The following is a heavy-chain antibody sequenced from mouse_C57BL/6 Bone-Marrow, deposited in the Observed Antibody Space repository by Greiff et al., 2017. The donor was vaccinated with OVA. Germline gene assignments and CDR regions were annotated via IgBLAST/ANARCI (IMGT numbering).Heavy chain of an antibody. Sequence: DVQLQESGPGLAKPSQTLSLTCSVTGYSITSDYWNLIRKFPGNKLEYMGYISYSGSTYYNPSLNSRISITRDTSKNQYYLQLNSVTTEDTATYYCARGGLRRSDYAMDYWGQGTSVTVSS. V-gene: IGHV3-8*01. CDR2: ISYSGST. CDR1: GYSITSDY. D-gene: IGHD2-4*01. CDR3: ARGGLRRSDYAMDY. J-gene: IGHJ4*01.